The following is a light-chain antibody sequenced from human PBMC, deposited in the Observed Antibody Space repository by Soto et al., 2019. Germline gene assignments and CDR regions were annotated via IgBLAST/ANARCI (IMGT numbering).Light chain of an antibody. V-gene: IGLV2-14*01. CDR2: DVS. Sequence: QSALTQPASVSGSPGQSITISCTGTSSDVGGYNYVSWYQQHPGKAPKLMIYDVSNRPSGVSNRFSGSKSGNTASLTSSGLQAEDEADYYCSSYTSSSTLGFGGGTKLTV. CDR1: SSDVGGYNY. J-gene: IGLJ2*01. CDR3: SSYTSSSTLG.